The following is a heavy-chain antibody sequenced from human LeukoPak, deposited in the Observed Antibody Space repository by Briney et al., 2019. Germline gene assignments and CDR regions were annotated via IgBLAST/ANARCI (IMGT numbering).Heavy chain of an antibody. J-gene: IGHJ3*02. Sequence: GGSLRLSCAASGFTFSSYAMHWVRQAPGKGLEWVSSISSSSSYIYYADSVKGRFTISRDNAKNSLYLQMNSLRAEDTAVYYCAREGGAGDAFDIWGQGTMVTVSS. CDR1: GFTFSSYA. V-gene: IGHV3-21*01. CDR3: AREGGAGDAFDI. CDR2: ISSSSSYI. D-gene: IGHD3-16*01.